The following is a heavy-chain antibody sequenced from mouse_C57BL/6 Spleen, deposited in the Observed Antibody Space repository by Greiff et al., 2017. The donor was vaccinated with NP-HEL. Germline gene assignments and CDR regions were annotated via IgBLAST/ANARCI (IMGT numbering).Heavy chain of an antibody. J-gene: IGHJ2*01. CDR3: ARDGGTGIDY. V-gene: IGHV3-1*01. D-gene: IGHD4-1*01. CDR2: ISYSGST. Sequence: EVKVVESGPGMVKPSQSLSLTCTVTGYSITSGYDWHWIRPFPGNKLEWMGYISYSGSTNYNPSLKSRISITHDTSKNHFFLKMNSVTTEDTATYYCARDGGTGIDYWGQGTTLTVSS. CDR1: GYSITSGYD.